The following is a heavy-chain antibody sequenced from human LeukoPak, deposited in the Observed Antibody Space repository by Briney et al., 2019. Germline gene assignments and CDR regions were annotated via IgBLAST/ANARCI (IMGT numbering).Heavy chain of an antibody. CDR1: GGSISSSSYY. CDR3: ASYHTVAQRGFGELLPRIDY. CDR2: IYFSGST. Sequence: SETLSLTCTVSGGSISSSSYYWGWIRQPPGRGLEWIGSIYFSGSTYYNPSLKSRVTISVDTSKNQFSLKLSSVTAADTAVYYCASYHTVAQRGFGELLPRIDYWGQGTLVTVSS. V-gene: IGHV4-39*07. J-gene: IGHJ4*02. D-gene: IGHD3-10*01.